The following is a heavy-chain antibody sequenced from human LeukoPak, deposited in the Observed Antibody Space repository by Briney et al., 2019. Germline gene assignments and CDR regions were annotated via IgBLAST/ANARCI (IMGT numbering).Heavy chain of an antibody. CDR2: IQSTGST. Sequence: SETLSLTCTVSGDSISSESYFWSWIRQPAGKGLEWIGRIQSTGSTNYNPSLKSRVTIPRDTSKNQFSLKVTSVTAADTAVYYCARAYCSSTSCYEAMIDYWGQGTLVTVSS. D-gene: IGHD2-2*01. CDR3: ARAYCSSTSCYEAMIDY. V-gene: IGHV4-61*02. CDR1: GDSISSESYF. J-gene: IGHJ4*02.